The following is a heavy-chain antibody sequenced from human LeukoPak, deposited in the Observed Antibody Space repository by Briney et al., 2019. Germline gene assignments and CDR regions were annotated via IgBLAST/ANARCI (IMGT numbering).Heavy chain of an antibody. V-gene: IGHV3-23*01. CDR1: GFTFSSYA. CDR3: AKDQALRDILTGYPDY. D-gene: IGHD3-9*01. Sequence: GGSLRLSCAASGFTFSSYAMSWVRQAPGKGLEWVSAISGSGGSTYYADSGKGRFTISRDNSKNTLYLQMNSLRAEDTAVYYCAKDQALRDILTGYPDYWGQGTLVTVSS. J-gene: IGHJ4*02. CDR2: ISGSGGST.